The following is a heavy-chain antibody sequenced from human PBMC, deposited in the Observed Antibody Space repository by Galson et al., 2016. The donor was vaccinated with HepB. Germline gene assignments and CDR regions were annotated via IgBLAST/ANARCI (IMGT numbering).Heavy chain of an antibody. V-gene: IGHV4-39*07. CDR1: GGSINSSPHF. J-gene: IGHJ5*01. D-gene: IGHD2-15*01. CDR2: VSYSGTT. CDR3: ARDVVVVAATPNWFDP. Sequence: SETLSLTCTVSGGSINSSPHFWGWIRQPPGKGLEWFGSVSYSGTTYYNPSLKSRVTISVDTSRNLFSLRLTSVTAADTAMYYCARDVVVVAATPNWFDPWGQGTQVTVSS.